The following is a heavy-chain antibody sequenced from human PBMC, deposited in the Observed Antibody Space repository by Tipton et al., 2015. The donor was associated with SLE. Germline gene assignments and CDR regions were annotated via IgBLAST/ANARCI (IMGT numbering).Heavy chain of an antibody. Sequence: SLKLSCAASGFTFSSYSMNWVRQAPGKGLEWVSSISSSSSYIYYADSVKGRFTISRDNAKNSLYLQMNSLRAEDTAVYYCARDTSGDWGFDYCGQGTLVTVSS. CDR1: GFTFSSYS. CDR3: ARDTSGDWGFDY. J-gene: IGHJ4*02. CDR2: ISSSSSYI. D-gene: IGHD3/OR15-3a*01. V-gene: IGHV3-21*01.